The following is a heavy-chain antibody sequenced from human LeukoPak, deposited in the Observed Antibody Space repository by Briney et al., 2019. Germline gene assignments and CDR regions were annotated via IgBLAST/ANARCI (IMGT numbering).Heavy chain of an antibody. CDR1: GGTFSSYA. D-gene: IGHD2-15*01. Sequence: SVKVSCKASGGTFSSYAISWVRQAPGQGLEWMEGIIPIFGTANYAQKFQGRVTITTDESTSTAYMELSSLRSEDTAVYYCARELLGAFDIWGQGTMVTVSS. J-gene: IGHJ3*02. CDR2: IIPIFGTA. CDR3: ARELLGAFDI. V-gene: IGHV1-69*05.